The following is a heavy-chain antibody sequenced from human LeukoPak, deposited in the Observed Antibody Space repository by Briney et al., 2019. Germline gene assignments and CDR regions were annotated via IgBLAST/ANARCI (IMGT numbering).Heavy chain of an antibody. V-gene: IGHV4-59*01. CDR2: IYYSGST. J-gene: IGHJ3*02. CDR1: GGSISSYY. D-gene: IGHD3-3*01. CDR3: ARAYYDFWSGYYSPDAFDI. Sequence: SETLSLTCTVSGGSISSYYWSWIRQPPGKGLEWIGYIYYSGSTNYNPSLKSRVTISVDTSKNQFSLKLSSVTAADTAVYYCARAYYDFWSGYYSPDAFDIWGQGTMVTVSS.